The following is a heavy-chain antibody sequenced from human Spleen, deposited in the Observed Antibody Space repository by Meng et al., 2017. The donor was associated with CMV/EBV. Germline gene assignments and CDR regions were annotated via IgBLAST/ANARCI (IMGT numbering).Heavy chain of an antibody. Sequence: SGPTLVKPTQTLTLTCPFSGFSLSTRGVGVGWIRQPPGKALEWLALIYWTDDKRYSPSLKSRLTITKDTSKNQVVLTMTNMDPVDTATYYCAHSGPPRGTRLLEWLFYFDYWGQGTLVTVSS. CDR2: IYWTDDK. V-gene: IGHV2-5*01. CDR1: GFSLSTRGVG. D-gene: IGHD3-3*01. J-gene: IGHJ4*02. CDR3: AHSGPPRGTRLLEWLFYFDY.